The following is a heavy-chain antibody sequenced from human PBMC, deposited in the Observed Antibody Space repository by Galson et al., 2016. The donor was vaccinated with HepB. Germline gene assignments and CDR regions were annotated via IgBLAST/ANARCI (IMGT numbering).Heavy chain of an antibody. CDR1: GHTFSNYW. V-gene: IGHV5-51*01. Sequence: QSGAEVKKPGESLRISCKGFGHTFSNYWIAWVRQMPGKGLEWMGIIYPGDSDTRYSPPFQGHVTNSDDKSASTAYLKWSSPKASDTAMYYCARSRLDWLLSPIDFGSWGPGTLRTVSS. J-gene: IGHJ4*02. CDR3: ARSRLDWLLSPIDFGS. CDR2: IYPGDSDT. D-gene: IGHD3-3*01.